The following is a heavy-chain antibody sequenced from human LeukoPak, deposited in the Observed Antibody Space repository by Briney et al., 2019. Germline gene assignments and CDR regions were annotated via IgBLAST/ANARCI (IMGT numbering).Heavy chain of an antibody. Sequence: GGSLRLSCAASGFTVSSNYMSWVRQAPGKGLEWVSVIYSGGSTYYADSVKGRFTISRDNSKNTLYLQMNSLRAEDTAVYYCARDKRTGSVGYTANDAFDIWGQGTMVTVSS. CDR1: GFTVSSNY. CDR2: IYSGGST. D-gene: IGHD5-18*01. CDR3: ARDKRTGSVGYTANDAFDI. J-gene: IGHJ3*02. V-gene: IGHV3-53*01.